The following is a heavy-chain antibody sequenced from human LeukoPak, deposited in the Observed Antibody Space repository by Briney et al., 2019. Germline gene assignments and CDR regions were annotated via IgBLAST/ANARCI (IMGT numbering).Heavy chain of an antibody. CDR1: GFTFSSYG. CDR3: ARGENGSFDH. V-gene: IGHV3-33*01. D-gene: IGHD3-10*01. Sequence: GGSLRLSCAASGFTFSSYGMHWVRQAPGKGLEWVAVIWYDGSNKYYADSVKGRFTISRDNARNSLYMEMNDLIAEDTAFYYCARGENGSFDHWGQGTLVIVSS. CDR2: IWYDGSNK. J-gene: IGHJ4*02.